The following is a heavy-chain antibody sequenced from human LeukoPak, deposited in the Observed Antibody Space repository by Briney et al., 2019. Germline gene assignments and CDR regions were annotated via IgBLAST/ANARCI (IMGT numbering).Heavy chain of an antibody. CDR1: GGSISSGGYS. J-gene: IGHJ4*02. V-gene: IGHV4-30-2*01. D-gene: IGHD2-15*01. CDR3: ASCSGGSCYHFDY. CDR2: IYHSGST. Sequence: PSQTLSLTCAVSGGSISSGGYSWSWLRQPPGKGLEWIGYIYHSGSTHYNPSLKSRVTISVDRSKNQFSLNLSSVTAADTAVYYCASCSGGSCYHFDYWGQGILVTVSS.